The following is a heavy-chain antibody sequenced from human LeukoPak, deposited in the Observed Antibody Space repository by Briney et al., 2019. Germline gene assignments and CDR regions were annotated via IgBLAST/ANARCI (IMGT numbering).Heavy chain of an antibody. CDR2: ISAYNGNT. CDR3: ARLVVEGHPASDAFDI. J-gene: IGHJ3*02. Sequence: ASVKVSCKASGYTFTSYGISWVRQAPGQGLEWMGRISAYNGNTNYAQKLQGRVTMTTDTSTSTAYMELRSLRSDDTAVYYCARLVVEGHPASDAFDIWGQGTMVTVSS. CDR1: GYTFTSYG. D-gene: IGHD5-24*01. V-gene: IGHV1-18*01.